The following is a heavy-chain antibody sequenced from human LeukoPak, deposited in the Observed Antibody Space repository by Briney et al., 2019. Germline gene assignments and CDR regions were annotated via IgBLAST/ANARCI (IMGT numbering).Heavy chain of an antibody. J-gene: IGHJ4*02. D-gene: IGHD6-19*01. Sequence: GGSLRLSCAASGFTFSSYAMSWVRQAPGKGLEWVSSISSSSSYIYYADSVKGRFTISRDNAKNSLYLQMNSLRAEDTAVYYCARGPRGQWLGLFDYWGQGTLVTVSS. CDR2: ISSSSSYI. CDR1: GFTFSSYA. V-gene: IGHV3-21*01. CDR3: ARGPRGQWLGLFDY.